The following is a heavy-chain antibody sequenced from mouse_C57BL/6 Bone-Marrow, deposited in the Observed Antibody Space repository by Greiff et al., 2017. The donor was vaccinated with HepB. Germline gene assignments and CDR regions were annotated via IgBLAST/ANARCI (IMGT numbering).Heavy chain of an antibody. V-gene: IGHV1-55*01. CDR2: IYPGSGST. J-gene: IGHJ3*01. D-gene: IGHD2-4*01. Sequence: QVQLQQPGAELVKPGASVKMSCKASGYTFTSYWITWVKQRPGQGLEWIGDIYPGSGSTNYNEKFKSKATLTVDTSSSTAYMQLSSLTSEDSAVYYCARSMSTMITRFAYWGQGTLVTVSA. CDR1: GYTFTSYW. CDR3: ARSMSTMITRFAY.